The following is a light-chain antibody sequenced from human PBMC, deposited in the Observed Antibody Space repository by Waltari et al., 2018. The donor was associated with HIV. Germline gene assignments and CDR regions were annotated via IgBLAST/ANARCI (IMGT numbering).Light chain of an antibody. CDR1: QNINNH. CDR3: QQYNNVPT. J-gene: IGKJ5*01. V-gene: IGKV1-33*01. Sequence: DVQMTQSPSSLSASVGDSVTLTSQASQNINNHLNWYQQKSGKAPKFLIYDAYNLETGVPSRFSGSGSGTDFTFTSSSLQPEDIGTYYCQQYNNVPTFGQGTRLEIK. CDR2: DAY.